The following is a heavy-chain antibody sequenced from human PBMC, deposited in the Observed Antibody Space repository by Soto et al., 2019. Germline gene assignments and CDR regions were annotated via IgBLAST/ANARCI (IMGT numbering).Heavy chain of an antibody. CDR3: ARPGYCTNGVCYRYAFDI. Sequence: GESLKISCKGSGYSFTSYWIGWVRQMPGKGLEWMGIIYPGDSDTRYSPSFQGQVTISADKSISTAYLQWSSLKASDTAMYYCARPGYCTNGVCYRYAFDIWGQGTMVTVSS. V-gene: IGHV5-51*01. D-gene: IGHD2-8*01. CDR2: IYPGDSDT. CDR1: GYSFTSYW. J-gene: IGHJ3*02.